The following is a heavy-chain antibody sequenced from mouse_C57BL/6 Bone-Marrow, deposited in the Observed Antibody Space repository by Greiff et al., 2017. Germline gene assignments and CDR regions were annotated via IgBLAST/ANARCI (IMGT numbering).Heavy chain of an antibody. CDR2: ISSGSSTI. Sequence: EVKLVESGGGLVKPGGSLKLSCAASGFTFSDYGMHWVRQAPEKGLEWVAYISSGSSTIYYADTVKGRFTISRDNAKNTLFLQMTSLRSEDTAMYYWARKHGSSFYWYFDVWGTGTTVTVSS. J-gene: IGHJ1*03. CDR1: GFTFSDYG. CDR3: ARKHGSSFYWYFDV. D-gene: IGHD1-1*01. V-gene: IGHV5-17*01.